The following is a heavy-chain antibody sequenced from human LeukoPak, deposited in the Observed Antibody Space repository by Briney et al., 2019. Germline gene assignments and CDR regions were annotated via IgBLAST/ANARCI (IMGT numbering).Heavy chain of an antibody. CDR2: ITGSGGST. Sequence: GGCLRLSCAASGFTFSSYAMSWVRQAPGKGLEWVSDITGSGGSTYYADSVKGRFTISRDNSKNTLYLQMNSLRAEDTAVYYCAREDSYYYGSGSYPFDYWGQGTLVTVSS. V-gene: IGHV3-23*01. J-gene: IGHJ4*02. CDR1: GFTFSSYA. CDR3: AREDSYYYGSGSYPFDY. D-gene: IGHD3-10*01.